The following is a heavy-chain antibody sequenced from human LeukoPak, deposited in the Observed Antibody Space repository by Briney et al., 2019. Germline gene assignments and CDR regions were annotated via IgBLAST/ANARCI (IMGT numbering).Heavy chain of an antibody. V-gene: IGHV6-1*01. CDR3: AGGSVVAGTDCCFDP. D-gene: IGHD6-19*01. Sequence: SQTLSLTCAISGDSVSSNNAAWNWIRQSPSRGLEWLGRTYYRSKWYNDYAVSVSSRITINPDTSKNQFSLQLKSVTPEDAAVYYCAGGSVVAGTDCCFDPWGQGTLVTVSS. CDR2: TYYRSKWYN. CDR1: GDSVSSNNAA. J-gene: IGHJ5*02.